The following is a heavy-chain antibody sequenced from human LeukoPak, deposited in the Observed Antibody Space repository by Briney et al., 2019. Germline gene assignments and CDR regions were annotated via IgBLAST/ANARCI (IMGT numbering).Heavy chain of an antibody. CDR1: GFTFSTHA. D-gene: IGHD2-2*02. J-gene: IGHJ4*02. V-gene: IGHV3-23*01. CDR2: ISGSGGAT. Sequence: PGGSLRLSCTASGFTFSTHAMTWVRQFPGKVLEWVSVISGSGGATHYADSVKGRFTISRDNSKNTVFLQMDSLRAEDTAVYYCAKSRGSCYTVDWGQGTLVTVSS. CDR3: AKSRGSCYTVD.